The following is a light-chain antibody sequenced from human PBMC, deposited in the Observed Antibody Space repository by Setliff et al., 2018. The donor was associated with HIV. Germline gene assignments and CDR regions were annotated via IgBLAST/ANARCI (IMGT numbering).Light chain of an antibody. CDR1: SSDVGGYNY. CDR2: DVS. CDR3: SSYAGSSTYV. Sequence: QSVLTQPASVSGSPGQSITISCTGTSSDVGGYNYVSWYQQHPGKAPKLMIYDVSNRPSGVSYRFSGSKSGNTASLTISGLQAEDEADYYCSSYAGSSTYVFGTGTK. J-gene: IGLJ1*01. V-gene: IGLV2-14*03.